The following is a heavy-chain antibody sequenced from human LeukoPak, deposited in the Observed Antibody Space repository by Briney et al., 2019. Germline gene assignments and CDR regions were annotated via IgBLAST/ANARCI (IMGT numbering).Heavy chain of an antibody. CDR2: INHSGST. D-gene: IGHD2/OR15-2a*01. J-gene: IGHJ3*02. Sequence: SETLSLTCAVYGGSFSGYYWSWIRQPPGKGLEWIGEINHSGSTNYNPSLKSRVTISVDTSKNQFSLKLSSATAADTVVYYCARTNTEIDAFDIWGQGTMVTVSS. V-gene: IGHV4-34*01. CDR1: GGSFSGYY. CDR3: ARTNTEIDAFDI.